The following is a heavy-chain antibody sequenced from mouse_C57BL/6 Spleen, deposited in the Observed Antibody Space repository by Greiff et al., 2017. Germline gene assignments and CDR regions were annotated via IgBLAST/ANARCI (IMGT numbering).Heavy chain of an antibody. V-gene: IGHV5-17*01. CDR1: GFTFSDYG. D-gene: IGHD2-4*01. J-gene: IGHJ3*01. CDR2: ISSGSSTI. CDR3: ASHYDCFAY. Sequence: EVHLVESGGGLVKPGGSLKLSCAASGFTFSDYGMHWVRQAPEKGLEWVAYISSGSSTIYYVDTVKGRFTISRDNAKNTLFLQMTSLRSEDTAMYYCASHYDCFAYWGQGTLVTVSA.